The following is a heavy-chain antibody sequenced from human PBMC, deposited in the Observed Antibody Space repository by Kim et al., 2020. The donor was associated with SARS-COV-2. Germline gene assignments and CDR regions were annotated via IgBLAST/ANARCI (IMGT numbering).Heavy chain of an antibody. V-gene: IGHV3-23*01. J-gene: IGHJ4*02. Sequence: YAESVKGRFTISRDDSRNTVYLDMNNLRVEDTAIYHCAKHMEVPGPYVDHWGQETLVTVSS. D-gene: IGHD1-1*01. CDR3: AKHMEVPGPYVDH.